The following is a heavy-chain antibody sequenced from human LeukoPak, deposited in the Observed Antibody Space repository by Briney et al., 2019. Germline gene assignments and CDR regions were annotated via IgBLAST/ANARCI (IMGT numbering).Heavy chain of an antibody. CDR2: IYHSGNT. CDR1: GYSISSGYY. D-gene: IGHD4-11*01. J-gene: IGHJ3*02. V-gene: IGHV4-38-2*01. Sequence: PSETLSLTCAVSGYSISSGYYWGWIRQPPGKGLERIGSIYHSGNTYYNPYLKGRVTISADTSKNQFSLKLSSVTAADTAVYYCARHNSSYVPRAFDIWGQGTMVTVSS. CDR3: ARHNSSYVPRAFDI.